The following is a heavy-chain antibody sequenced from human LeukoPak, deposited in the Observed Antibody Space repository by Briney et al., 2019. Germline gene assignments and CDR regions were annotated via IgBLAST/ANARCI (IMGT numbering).Heavy chain of an antibody. J-gene: IGHJ4*02. CDR1: GYTFTSYA. V-gene: IGHV7-4-1*02. Sequence: GASVKVSCKASGYTFTSYAMNWVRQAPGQGLEWMGWINTNTGNPTYAQGFTGRFVFSLDTSVSTAYLQISSLKAEDTAVYYCARESDSGSYYPGYFDYWGQGTLVTVSS. CDR3: ARESDSGSYYPGYFDY. D-gene: IGHD1-26*01. CDR2: INTNTGNP.